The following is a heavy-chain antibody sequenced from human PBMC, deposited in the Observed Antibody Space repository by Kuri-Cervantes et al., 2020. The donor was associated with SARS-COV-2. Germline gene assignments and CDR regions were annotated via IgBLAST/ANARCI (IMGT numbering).Heavy chain of an antibody. CDR3: ARGLVPAAVPPDTVPRALYGMDV. D-gene: IGHD2-2*01. J-gene: IGHJ6*02. Sequence: GSLRLSCAVYGGSFSGYYWSWIRQPPGKGLEWIGEINHSGSTNYNPSLKSRVTISVDTPKNQFSLKLSSVTAADTAVYYCARGLVPAAVPPDTVPRALYGMDVWGQGTTVTVSS. CDR2: INHSGST. V-gene: IGHV4-34*01. CDR1: GGSFSGYY.